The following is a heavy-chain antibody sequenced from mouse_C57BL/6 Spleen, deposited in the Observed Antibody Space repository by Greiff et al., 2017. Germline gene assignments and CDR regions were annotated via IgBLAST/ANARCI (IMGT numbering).Heavy chain of an antibody. D-gene: IGHD1-1*01. CDR3: TDYYGSSPDY. J-gene: IGHJ2*01. Sequence: EVQRVESGGGLVQPGGSMKLSCVASGFTFSNYWMNWVRQSPEKGLEWVAQIRLKSDNYATHYAESVKGRFTISRDDSKSSVYLQMNNLRAEDTGIYYCTDYYGSSPDYWGKGTTLTVSS. CDR1: GFTFSNYW. CDR2: IRLKSDNYAT. V-gene: IGHV6-3*01.